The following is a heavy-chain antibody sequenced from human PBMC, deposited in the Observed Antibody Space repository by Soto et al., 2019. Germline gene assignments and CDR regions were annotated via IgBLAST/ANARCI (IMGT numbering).Heavy chain of an antibody. J-gene: IGHJ1*01. CDR3: ARTSGDYGLSKYFQH. D-gene: IGHD4-17*01. CDR2: IYYSGTT. CDR1: GGSISSGDYY. Sequence: QVQLQESGPGLVEPSQTLSLICTVSGGSISSGDYYWSWIRQPPGKGLGWIGYIYYSGTTFHNPSLKSRVSISVDTSKNLFSLKLSSVTAADTAVYYCARTSGDYGLSKYFQHWGQGTLVTVSS. V-gene: IGHV4-31*03.